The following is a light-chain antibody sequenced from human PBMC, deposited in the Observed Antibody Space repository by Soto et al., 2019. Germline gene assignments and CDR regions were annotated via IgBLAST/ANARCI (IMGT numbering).Light chain of an antibody. CDR3: QQYNSYQFT. CDR1: QSISSW. Sequence: DIQMTQSPSTLSASVGDRVTITCRASQSISSWLAWYQQKPGKAPKLLIYKASSLESGVPSRFSGSGSGTEFTLTISSLQRDDFATYYCQQYNSYQFTFGPGTKVDIK. CDR2: KAS. J-gene: IGKJ3*01. V-gene: IGKV1-5*03.